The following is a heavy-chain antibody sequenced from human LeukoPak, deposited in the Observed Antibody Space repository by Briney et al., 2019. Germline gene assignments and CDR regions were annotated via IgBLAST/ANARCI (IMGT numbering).Heavy chain of an antibody. V-gene: IGHV1-18*01. CDR3: ARDLGLDTTMIFFDY. D-gene: IGHD5-18*01. J-gene: IGHJ4*02. Sequence: ASVKVSCKASGYTFTSFGISWVRQAPGQGPEWMGWISAYNGNTNYVQKFQGRVTMTTDTSTNTAYMELRSLTSDDPAVYYCARDLGLDTTMIFFDYWGQGTLVTVSS. CDR2: ISAYNGNT. CDR1: GYTFTSFG.